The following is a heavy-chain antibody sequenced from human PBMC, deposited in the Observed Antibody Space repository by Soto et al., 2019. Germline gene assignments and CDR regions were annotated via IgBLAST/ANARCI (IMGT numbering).Heavy chain of an antibody. CDR2: ISSSGSTM. CDR3: ARDFGDIVATDWSYFDY. D-gene: IGHD5-12*01. J-gene: IGHJ4*02. Sequence: GGSLRLSCAASGFTFGDYYMNWIRQAPGKGLEWVSYISSSGSTMYYADSVKGRFTISRDNAKNSLYLQMNSLRAEDTAVYYCARDFGDIVATDWSYFDYWGQGTLVTVSS. CDR1: GFTFGDYY. V-gene: IGHV3-11*01.